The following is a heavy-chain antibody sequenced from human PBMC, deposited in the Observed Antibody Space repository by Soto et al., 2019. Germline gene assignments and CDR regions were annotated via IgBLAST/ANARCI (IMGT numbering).Heavy chain of an antibody. V-gene: IGHV4-31*03. J-gene: IGHJ6*02. CDR3: ARGPAEVGATHYYYYGMDV. CDR1: GGSISSGGYY. CDR2: IYYSGST. Sequence: SETLSLTCTVSGGSISSGGYYWSWIRQHPGKGLEWIGYIYYSGSTYYNPSLKSRVTTSVDTSKNQFSLKLSSVTAADTAVYYCARGPAEVGATHYYYYGMDVWGQGTTVTVSS. D-gene: IGHD1-26*01.